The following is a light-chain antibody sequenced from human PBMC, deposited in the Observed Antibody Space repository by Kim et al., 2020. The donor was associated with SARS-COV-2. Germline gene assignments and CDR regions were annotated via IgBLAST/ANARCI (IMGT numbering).Light chain of an antibody. V-gene: IGKV1-9*01. CDR2: NIS. CDR3: QQITHYPVT. Sequence: ASVGDRVTITCRGSQVITEYFAWYQQKPGKAPKLLINNISTLQSGVPSRFSGSGSGTEFTLTITSLQPEDFATYYCQQITHYPVTFGQGTRLEIK. J-gene: IGKJ5*01. CDR1: QVITEY.